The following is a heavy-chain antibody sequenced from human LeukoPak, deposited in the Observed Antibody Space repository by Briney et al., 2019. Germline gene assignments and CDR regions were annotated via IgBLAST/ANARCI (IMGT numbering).Heavy chain of an antibody. J-gene: IGHJ5*02. D-gene: IGHD6-13*01. CDR2: ISGSGGST. Sequence: GGSLRLSCAASGFTFSSYAMGWVRQAPGKGLEWVSSISGSGGSTYYADSVKGRFTISRDNSKNTLYLQMNSLRAEDTAVYYCAREGRAYRYSSSWYPTPSWFDPWGQGTLVTVSS. V-gene: IGHV3-23*01. CDR1: GFTFSSYA. CDR3: AREGRAYRYSSSWYPTPSWFDP.